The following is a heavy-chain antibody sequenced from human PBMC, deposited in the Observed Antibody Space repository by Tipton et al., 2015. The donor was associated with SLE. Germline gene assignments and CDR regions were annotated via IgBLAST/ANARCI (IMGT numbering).Heavy chain of an antibody. D-gene: IGHD4-11*01. J-gene: IGHJ4*02. V-gene: IGHV3-74*01. CDR3: ARDPARIYSNYDYYFDY. CDR2: INSDGSST. CDR1: GFTFSSYW. Sequence: SGFTFSSYWMHWVRQAPGKGLVWVSRINSDGSSTSYADSVKGRFTISRDNAKNTLYLQMNSLRAEDTAVYYCARDPARIYSNYDYYFDYWGQGTLVTVSS.